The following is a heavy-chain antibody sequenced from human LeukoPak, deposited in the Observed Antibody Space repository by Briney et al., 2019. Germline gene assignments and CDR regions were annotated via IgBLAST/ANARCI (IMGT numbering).Heavy chain of an antibody. D-gene: IGHD1-14*01. CDR3: ARGPRYSYFDH. V-gene: IGHV4-59*01. J-gene: IGHJ4*02. CDR1: GGSISNYY. Sequence: SETLSLTCTVSGGSISNYYWSWIRQPPGKGLEWIGYIYYSGSTNYNPSLKSRVTISVDTSKNQFSLKLSSVTAADTAVYYCARGPRYSYFDHWGQGTLVTVSS. CDR2: IYYSGST.